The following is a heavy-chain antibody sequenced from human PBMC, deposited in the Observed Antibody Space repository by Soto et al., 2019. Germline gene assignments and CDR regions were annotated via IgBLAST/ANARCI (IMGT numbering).Heavy chain of an antibody. Sequence: PSETLSLTCAVYGGSFSGYYWSWIRQPPGKGLEWIGEINHSGSTNYNPSLKSRVTISVGTSKNQFSLKLSSVTAADTAVYYCARVKHGDYVDYWGQGTLVTVSS. J-gene: IGHJ4*02. CDR1: GGSFSGYY. CDR3: ARVKHGDYVDY. V-gene: IGHV4-34*01. CDR2: INHSGST. D-gene: IGHD4-17*01.